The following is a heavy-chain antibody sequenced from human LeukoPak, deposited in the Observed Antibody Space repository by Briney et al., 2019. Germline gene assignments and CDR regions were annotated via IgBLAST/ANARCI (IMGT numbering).Heavy chain of an antibody. Sequence: SVKVSCKASGYTFTNYAISWVRQAPGQGLEWMGGIIPIFGTANYAQKFQGRVTITADESTSTAYMELSSLRSEDTAVYYCAREWDSYYDSSGPSFDIWGQGTMVTVSS. V-gene: IGHV1-69*13. CDR2: IIPIFGTA. CDR3: AREWDSYYDSSGPSFDI. J-gene: IGHJ3*02. CDR1: GYTFTNYA. D-gene: IGHD3-22*01.